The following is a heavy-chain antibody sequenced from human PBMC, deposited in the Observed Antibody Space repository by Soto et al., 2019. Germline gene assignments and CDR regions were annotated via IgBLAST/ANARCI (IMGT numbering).Heavy chain of an antibody. Sequence: QITLKESGPTLVKPTQTLTLTCTFSGFSLDTSGVGVAWIRQPPGKALEWLTLIYWDDDKRYSPSLRSRLTISKDTSENRLALTMTNMTPVDTATYYCARMEGRLASCGLDVWGQGTTVTVSS. CDR3: ARMEGRLASCGLDV. CDR1: GFSLDTSGVG. D-gene: IGHD3-10*01. V-gene: IGHV2-5*02. CDR2: IYWDDDK. J-gene: IGHJ6*02.